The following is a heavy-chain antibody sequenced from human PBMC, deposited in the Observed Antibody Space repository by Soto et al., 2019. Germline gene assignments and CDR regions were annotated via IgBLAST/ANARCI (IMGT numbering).Heavy chain of an antibody. D-gene: IGHD5-12*01. J-gene: IGHJ4*02. CDR1: GGTFSSYA. CDR3: ARDPAGGENGYNYGSESYFDY. V-gene: IGHV1-69*13. CDR2: IIPIFGTA. Sequence: SSVKVSCKASGGTFSSYAISWVRQAPGQGLEWMGGIIPIFGTANYAQKFQGRVTITADESTSTAYMELSSMRSDEQAVYYCARDPAGGENGYNYGSESYFDYWGQGTLVTVSS.